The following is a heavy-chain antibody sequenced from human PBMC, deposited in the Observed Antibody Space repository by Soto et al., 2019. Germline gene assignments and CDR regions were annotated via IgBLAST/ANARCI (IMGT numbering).Heavy chain of an antibody. CDR2: IYYSGST. Sequence: TLSLTCTVSGGSISSGGYYWSWIRQHPGKGLEWIGYIYYSGSTYYNPSLKSRVTISVDTSKNQFSLKLSSVTAADTAVYYCARFWGTYYDSSGYPNYGMDVWGQGTTVTVSS. V-gene: IGHV4-31*03. D-gene: IGHD3-22*01. CDR1: GGSISSGGYY. J-gene: IGHJ6*02. CDR3: ARFWGTYYDSSGYPNYGMDV.